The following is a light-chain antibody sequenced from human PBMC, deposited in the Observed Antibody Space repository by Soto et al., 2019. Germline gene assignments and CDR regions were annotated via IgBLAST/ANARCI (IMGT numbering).Light chain of an antibody. CDR2: GAS. J-gene: IGKJ1*01. Sequence: EIVLTQSPGTLSLSPGDRATLSCRASQSLSRSSLAWYQQKPGRAPRLLIYGASSRATGIPDRFSGSGSGTDFTLTISRLEPEDFGVYYCQQYGSSPRTFGQGTKVDIK. CDR1: QSLSRSS. V-gene: IGKV3-20*01. CDR3: QQYGSSPRT.